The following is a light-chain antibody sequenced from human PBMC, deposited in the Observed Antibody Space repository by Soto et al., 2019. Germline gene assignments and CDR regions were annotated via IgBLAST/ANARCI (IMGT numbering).Light chain of an antibody. V-gene: IGKV2-30*01. CDR2: QVS. CDR1: QSLVYTDGNTY. Sequence: DVVMTQSPLSLPVTRGQPASISCWSSQSLVYTDGNTYLNWFHQRPGQSPRRLIYQVSNRDSGVPDRFSGSGSGTDVTLKISRVEAEDVGVYYCMQATHLQLTFGGGTKVAIK. CDR3: MQATHLQLT. J-gene: IGKJ4*01.